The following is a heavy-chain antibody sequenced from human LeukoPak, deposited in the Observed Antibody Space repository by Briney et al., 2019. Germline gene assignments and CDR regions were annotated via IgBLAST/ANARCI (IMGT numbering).Heavy chain of an antibody. CDR3: ARDITYYDILTGYVRGHHCWFDP. CDR1: GYSTSSGYY. D-gene: IGHD3-9*01. Sequence: PSETLSLTCTVSGYSTSSGYYWGWIRQPPGKGLEWIGSIYHSGSTYYNPSLKSRVTISVDTSKNQFSLKLSSVTAADTAVYYCARDITYYDILTGYVRGHHCWFDPWGQGTLVTVSS. CDR2: IYHSGST. J-gene: IGHJ5*02. V-gene: IGHV4-38-2*02.